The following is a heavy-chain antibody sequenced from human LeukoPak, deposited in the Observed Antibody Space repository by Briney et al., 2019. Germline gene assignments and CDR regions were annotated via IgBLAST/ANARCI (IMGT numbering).Heavy chain of an antibody. J-gene: IGHJ3*02. CDR3: ATHCSSISCSLATFDI. Sequence: GGSLRLSCAASGFTFSSYTMNWVRQAPGKGLEWVSIISSGSSYIHYADSVKGRFTISRDNAKNSLYLQMNSLRAEDTAVYYCATHCSSISCSLATFDIWGQGTMVTVSS. CDR1: GFTFSSYT. D-gene: IGHD2-2*01. V-gene: IGHV3-21*01. CDR2: ISSGSSYI.